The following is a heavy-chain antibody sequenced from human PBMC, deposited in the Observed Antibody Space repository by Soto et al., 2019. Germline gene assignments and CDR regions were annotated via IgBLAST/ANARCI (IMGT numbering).Heavy chain of an antibody. Sequence: ASVKVSCKASGYSFTDYHIHWVRQAPGQGLEWLGRINPKSGGTSTAQKFQGWVTMTTDTSISTASMEPTRLTSDDTAIYYCARGDSTDCSNGVCSFFYNHDMDVWGQGTTVTVSS. D-gene: IGHD2-8*01. CDR3: ARGDSTDCSNGVCSFFYNHDMDV. V-gene: IGHV1-2*04. CDR2: INPKSGGT. J-gene: IGHJ6*02. CDR1: GYSFTDYH.